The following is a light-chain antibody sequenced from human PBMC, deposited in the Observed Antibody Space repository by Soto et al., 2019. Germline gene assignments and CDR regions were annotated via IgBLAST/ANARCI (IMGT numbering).Light chain of an antibody. Sequence: QSVLTQPASVSGSPGQSITISCSGTTSDVGGYDVVSWYQQHPGKAPKLMIFEVNQRPSGVSDRFSGSKSGNTASLTISGLQAGDEAEYYCCSFAGSSTFWVFGGGTKLTVL. CDR1: TSDVGGYDV. J-gene: IGLJ3*02. CDR2: EVN. V-gene: IGLV2-23*02. CDR3: CSFAGSSTFWV.